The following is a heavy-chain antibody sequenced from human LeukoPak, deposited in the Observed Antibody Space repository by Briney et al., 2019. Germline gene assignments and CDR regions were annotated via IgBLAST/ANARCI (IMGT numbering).Heavy chain of an antibody. V-gene: IGHV1-69*13. D-gene: IGHD3-10*01. CDR3: AREYYYGSGSPQGSWFDP. CDR2: IIPIFGTA. J-gene: IGHJ5*02. Sequence: SVKVSCKASGGTFSSYAISWVRQAPGQGLEWMGGIIPIFGTANYAQKFQGRVTITADESTSTAYMELSSLRSEDAAVYYCAREYYYGSGSPQGSWFDPWGQGTLVTVSS. CDR1: GGTFSSYA.